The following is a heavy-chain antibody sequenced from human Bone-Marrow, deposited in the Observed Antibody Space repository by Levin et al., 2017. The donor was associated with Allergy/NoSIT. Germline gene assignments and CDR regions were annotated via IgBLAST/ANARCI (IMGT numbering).Heavy chain of an antibody. V-gene: IGHV1-2*06. CDR1: GYTFTGYY. J-gene: IGHJ5*02. CDR2: INPNSGGT. Sequence: GASVKVSCKASGYTFTGYYMHWVRQAPGQGLEWMGRINPNSGGTNYAQKFQGRVTMTRDTSISTAYMELSRLRSDDTAVYYCARGASHCSSTSCYVVFWFDPWGQGTLVTVSS. CDR3: ARGASHCSSTSCYVVFWFDP. D-gene: IGHD2-2*01.